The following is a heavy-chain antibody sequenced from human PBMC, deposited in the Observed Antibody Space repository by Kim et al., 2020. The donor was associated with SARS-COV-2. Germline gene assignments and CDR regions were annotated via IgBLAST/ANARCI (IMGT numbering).Heavy chain of an antibody. J-gene: IGHJ6*02. V-gene: IGHV3-23*01. CDR1: GFTFSSYA. Sequence: GGSLRLSCAASGFTFSSYAMTWVRLAPGKGLEWVSTISASGANTYYGDSVEGRFTISRDNSNDTVYLQMNSLRDEDTAAYYCAKDRRRCLGCSPGPHHYYGMDVWGHGTTVTVSS. CDR2: ISASGANT. D-gene: IGHD3-3*01. CDR3: AKDRRRCLGCSPGPHHYYGMDV.